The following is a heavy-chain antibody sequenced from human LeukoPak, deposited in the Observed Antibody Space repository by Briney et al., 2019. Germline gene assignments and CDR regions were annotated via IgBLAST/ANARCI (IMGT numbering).Heavy chain of an antibody. CDR1: GGSISSYY. Sequence: SETLSLTCTVSGGSISSYYWSWIRQPPGKGLEWIGYIYYSGSTNYNPSLKSRVTISVDTSKNQFSLKLSSVTAADPAVYYCARGPPPDFDCWGQGTLVTVSS. V-gene: IGHV4-59*08. J-gene: IGHJ4*02. CDR3: ARGPPPDFDC. CDR2: IYYSGST.